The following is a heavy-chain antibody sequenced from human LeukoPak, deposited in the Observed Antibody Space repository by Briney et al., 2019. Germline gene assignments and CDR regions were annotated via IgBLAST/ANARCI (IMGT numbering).Heavy chain of an antibody. Sequence: PSETLSLTCTVSGGSISSSGYYWGWIRQPPGKGLEWIGSMYYSGSTYYNPSLKSRVTISVDTSKNHFSLKLSSVTAADTAVYYCARVSSSWYQDWYFDLWGRGTLVTVSS. J-gene: IGHJ2*01. CDR1: GGSISSSGYY. D-gene: IGHD6-13*01. V-gene: IGHV4-39*07. CDR2: MYYSGST. CDR3: ARVSSSWYQDWYFDL.